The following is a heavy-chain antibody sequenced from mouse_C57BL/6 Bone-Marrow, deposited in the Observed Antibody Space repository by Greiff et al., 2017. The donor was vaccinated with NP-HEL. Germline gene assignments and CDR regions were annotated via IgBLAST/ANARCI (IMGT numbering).Heavy chain of an antibody. V-gene: IGHV1-66*01. J-gene: IGHJ4*01. Sequence: VQGVESGPELVKPGASVKISCKASGYSFTSYYIHWVKQRPGQGLEWIGWIYPGSGNTKYNEKFKGKATLTADTSSSTAYMQLSSLTSEDSAVYYCAREDWAYYYAMDYWGQGTSVTVSS. CDR1: GYSFTSYY. CDR2: IYPGSGNT. CDR3: AREDWAYYYAMDY. D-gene: IGHD4-1*01.